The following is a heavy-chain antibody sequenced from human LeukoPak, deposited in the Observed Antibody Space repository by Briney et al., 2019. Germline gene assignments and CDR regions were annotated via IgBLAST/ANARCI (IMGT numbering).Heavy chain of an antibody. CDR2: IYHSGST. CDR3: ARSTWLLDK. V-gene: IGHV4-30-2*02. D-gene: IGHD3-22*01. CDR1: GGSISSGGYY. J-gene: IGHJ4*02. Sequence: SQTLSLTCTVSGGSISSGGYYWSWIRQPPGKGLEWIGYIYHSGSTNYNPSLKSRVTISLDTSKNQFSLKLSSVTAADTAVYYCARSTWLLDKWGQGTLVTVSS.